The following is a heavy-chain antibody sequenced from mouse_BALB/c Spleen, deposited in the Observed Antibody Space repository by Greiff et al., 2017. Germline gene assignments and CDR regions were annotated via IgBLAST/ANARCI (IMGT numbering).Heavy chain of an antibody. CDR2: INPYNDGT. CDR3: ARLEYYGSTYYFDY. CDR1: GYTFTSYV. D-gene: IGHD1-1*01. Sequence: EVKLQESGPELVKPGASVKMSCKASGYTFTSYVMHWVKQKPGQGLEWIGYINPYNDGTKYNEKFKGKATLTSDKSSSTAYMELSSLTSEDSAVYYCARLEYYGSTYYFDYWGQGTTLTVSS. J-gene: IGHJ2*01. V-gene: IGHV1-14*01.